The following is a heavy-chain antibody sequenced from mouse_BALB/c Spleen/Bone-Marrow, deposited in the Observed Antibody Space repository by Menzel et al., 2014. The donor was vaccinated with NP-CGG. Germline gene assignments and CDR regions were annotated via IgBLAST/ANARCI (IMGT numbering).Heavy chain of an antibody. CDR1: GFTFSTYG. D-gene: IGHD4-1*01. V-gene: IGHV5-6*01. CDR3: TRQRNWDHYAMDY. J-gene: IGHJ4*01. Sequence: EVQGVESGGDLVKPGGSLKLSCAASGFTFSTYGMSWVRQTPDKRLEWVATISSGGGYTYYPDSVKGRFTISRDNANNTLYLQMSSLKSEDTAMYYCTRQRNWDHYAMDYWGRGTSVTVSS. CDR2: ISSGGGYT.